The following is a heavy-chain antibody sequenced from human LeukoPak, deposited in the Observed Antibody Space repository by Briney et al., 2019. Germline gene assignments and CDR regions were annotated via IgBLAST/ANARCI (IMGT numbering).Heavy chain of an antibody. V-gene: IGHV5-51*01. CDR2: IY. CDR1: GYSFTSYW. Sequence: GESLKISCKGSGYSFTSYWIGWVRQMPGKGLEWMGIIYSPSFQGQVTISADKSISTAYLQWSSLEASDTAMYYCARQPSPYCSSTSCYADYFDYWGQGTLVTVSS. J-gene: IGHJ4*02. D-gene: IGHD2-2*01. CDR3: ARQPSPYCSSTSCYADYFDY.